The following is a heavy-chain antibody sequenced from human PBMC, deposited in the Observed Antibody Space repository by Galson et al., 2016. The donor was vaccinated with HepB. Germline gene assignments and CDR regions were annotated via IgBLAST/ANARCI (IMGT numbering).Heavy chain of an antibody. D-gene: IGHD6-25*01. J-gene: IGHJ4*02. CDR3: ARDRAGYSSA. Sequence: SLRLSCAASGFSLSNYWMYWVRQVPGKGLVWVSRINSDGTGTTYADSVKGRFTISRDNAMNTLYLEMRGLRAEDTAVYYCARDRAGYSSAWGQGTLVTVAS. V-gene: IGHV3-74*03. CDR1: GFSLSNYW. CDR2: INSDGTGT.